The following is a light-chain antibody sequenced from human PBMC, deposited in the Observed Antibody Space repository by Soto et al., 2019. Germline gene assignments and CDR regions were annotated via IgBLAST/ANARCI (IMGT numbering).Light chain of an antibody. Sequence: DIQMTQSPSTLSASVGDRVTITCRASQSISAWLAWYQQKPGKAPNLLIYDVSTLDSGVPSRFSGSASGTEFTLTISSLESDDFATYYCQQYHRYSTFGQGTTVDIK. V-gene: IGKV1-5*01. CDR2: DVS. J-gene: IGKJ1*01. CDR1: QSISAW. CDR3: QQYHRYST.